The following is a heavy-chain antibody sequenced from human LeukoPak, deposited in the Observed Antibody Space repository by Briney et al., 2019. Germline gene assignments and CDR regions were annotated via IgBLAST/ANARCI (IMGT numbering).Heavy chain of an antibody. CDR2: IYYSGST. Sequence: PSETLSLTCTVSGGSISSSSYYWGWIRQPPGKGLEWIGSIYYSGSTYYNPSLKSRVTISVDTSKNQFSLKLSSVTAADTAVYYCARDGLYYDRRRAFDIWGQGTMVTVSS. CDR3: ARDGLYYDRRRAFDI. CDR1: GGSISSSSYY. V-gene: IGHV4-39*07. D-gene: IGHD3-10*02. J-gene: IGHJ3*02.